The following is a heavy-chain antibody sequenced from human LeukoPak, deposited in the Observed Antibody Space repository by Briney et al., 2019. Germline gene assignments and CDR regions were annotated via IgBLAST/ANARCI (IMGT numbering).Heavy chain of an antibody. Sequence: SETLSLTCTVSGGSISSYYWSWIRQPPGKGLEWIGYIYYSGSTYYNPSLKSRVTISVDTSKNQFSLKLSSVTAADTAVYYCARAGSSGWYRYWGQGTLVTVSS. J-gene: IGHJ4*02. CDR1: GGSISSYY. CDR3: ARAGSSGWYRY. CDR2: IYYSGST. V-gene: IGHV4-59*12. D-gene: IGHD6-19*01.